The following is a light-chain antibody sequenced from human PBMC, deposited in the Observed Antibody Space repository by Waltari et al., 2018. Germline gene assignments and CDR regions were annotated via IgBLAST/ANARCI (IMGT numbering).Light chain of an antibody. CDR3: QQYGSSPRLS. CDR2: VAS. V-gene: IGKV1-39*01. CDR1: QSISTS. J-gene: IGKJ4*01. Sequence: IQMTQSPSSLSASVGDRVTIPCRASQSISTSLNWYQQIPGKAPKLLIYVASTLQSGVPSRFSGSGSGTDFSLTISSLQPEDFAVYYCQQYGSSPRLSFGGGTKVEIK.